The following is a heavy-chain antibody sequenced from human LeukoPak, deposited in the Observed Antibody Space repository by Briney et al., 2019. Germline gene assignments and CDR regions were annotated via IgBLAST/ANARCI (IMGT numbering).Heavy chain of an antibody. Sequence: GGSLRLSCAASGFTFSSYEMNWVRQAPGKGLEWISDISSSGSTIYYADSVKGRFTISRDNAKNSLYLQMNSLRAEDTAVYYCAKENNWNNIGPIDYWGQGTLVTVSS. D-gene: IGHD1/OR15-1a*01. V-gene: IGHV3-48*03. J-gene: IGHJ4*02. CDR1: GFTFSSYE. CDR3: AKENNWNNIGPIDY. CDR2: ISSSGSTI.